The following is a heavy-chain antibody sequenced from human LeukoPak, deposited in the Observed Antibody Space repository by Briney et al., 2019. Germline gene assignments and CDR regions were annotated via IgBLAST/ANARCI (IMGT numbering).Heavy chain of an antibody. J-gene: IGHJ4*02. Sequence: MPSETLSLTSTVSGGSISGYHWSWIRQPPGKGLEWIGYIYYNGSTDSNPSLKSRVTMSVDTSKNQFSLKLSSVTAADTAVYYCARQLAPDYWGQGTLVTVSS. V-gene: IGHV4-59*01. CDR2: IYYNGST. D-gene: IGHD6-13*01. CDR3: ARQLAPDY. CDR1: GGSISGYH.